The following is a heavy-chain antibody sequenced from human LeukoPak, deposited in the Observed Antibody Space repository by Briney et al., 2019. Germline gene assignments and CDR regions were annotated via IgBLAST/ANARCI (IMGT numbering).Heavy chain of an antibody. D-gene: IGHD6-19*01. CDR3: ARDGGSAWFLDY. CDR1: GFTFSDNY. V-gene: IGHV3-11*04. J-gene: IGHJ4*02. Sequence: GGSLRLSCAASGFTFSDNYMSWIRQAPGKGLEWVSYISSSGNTTYNADSVKGRFSITRDNAKNSLYLQMNSLRAEDTAVYYCARDGGSAWFLDYWGQGTPVTVSS. CDR2: ISSSGNTT.